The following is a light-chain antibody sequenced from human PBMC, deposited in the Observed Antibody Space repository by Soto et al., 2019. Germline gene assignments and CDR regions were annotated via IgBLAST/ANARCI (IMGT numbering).Light chain of an antibody. V-gene: IGLV2-14*01. CDR3: SSYTSSSTVV. CDR1: NSDVGGYDY. CDR2: EVS. J-gene: IGLJ2*01. Sequence: QSALTQPASVSGSPGQSITISCTGTNSDVGGYDYVSWHQQHPGKAPKLMIYEVSNRPSGVSNRFSGSKSGNTASLTISGLQAEDEADYYCSSYTSSSTVVFGGGTKLTVL.